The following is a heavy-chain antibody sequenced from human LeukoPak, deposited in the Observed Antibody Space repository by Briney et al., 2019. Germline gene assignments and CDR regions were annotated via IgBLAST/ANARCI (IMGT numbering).Heavy chain of an antibody. CDR2: IYYSGST. CDR3: ARRRGFYGGNSPGYYYYYMDV. D-gene: IGHD4-23*01. J-gene: IGHJ6*03. V-gene: IGHV4-59*01. CDR1: GGSISSYY. Sequence: PSETLSLTCTVSGGSISSYYWSWIRQPPGKGLEWIGYIYYSGSTYYNPSLKSRVTISVDTSKNQFSLKLSSVTAADTAVYYCARRRGFYGGNSPGYYYYYMDVWGKGTTVTVSS.